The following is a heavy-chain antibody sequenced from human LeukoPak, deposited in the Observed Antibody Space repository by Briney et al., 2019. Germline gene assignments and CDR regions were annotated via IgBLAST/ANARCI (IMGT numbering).Heavy chain of an antibody. Sequence: SETLSLTCTVSGGSISSYYWSWIRQPPGKGLEWIGYISYIGSTNYDPSLKSRGTISVDTSKNQFSLKLSSVTAGDTAVYYCARLIIGTSVYFDYWGQGTLLTVSS. J-gene: IGHJ4*02. V-gene: IGHV4-59*08. CDR3: ARLIIGTSVYFDY. D-gene: IGHD4-23*01. CDR2: ISYIGST. CDR1: GGSISSYY.